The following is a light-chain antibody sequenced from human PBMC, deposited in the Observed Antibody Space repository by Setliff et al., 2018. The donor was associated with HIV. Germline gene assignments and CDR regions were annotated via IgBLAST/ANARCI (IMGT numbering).Light chain of an antibody. CDR3: CSNTGSNTYV. CDR1: SSDVGGYNY. Sequence: QSALAQPPSASGSPGQSVTISCTGTSSDVGGYNYVSWYQQHPGKAPKLMIYQATKRPSGVSNRFSGSKSGNTASLTISGLQAEDEADYYCCSNTGSNTYVFGSGTKSPS. CDR2: QAT. J-gene: IGLJ1*01. V-gene: IGLV2-8*01.